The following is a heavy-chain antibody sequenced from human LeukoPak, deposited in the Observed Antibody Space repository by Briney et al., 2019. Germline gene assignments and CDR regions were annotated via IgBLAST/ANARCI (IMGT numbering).Heavy chain of an antibody. D-gene: IGHD4-23*01. V-gene: IGHV4-59*08. CDR3: ARRHAHPLDGDNSQFAVNI. CDR1: GGSISSYY. J-gene: IGHJ3*02. Sequence: SETPSLTCTVSGGSISSYYWSWIRQPPGKGLEWIGYIYYSGSTDSNPSLKSRVTISVDTSKNQISLKLSSVTAADTAVYYCARRHAHPLDGDNSQFAVNIWGQGTMVTVSS. CDR2: IYYSGST.